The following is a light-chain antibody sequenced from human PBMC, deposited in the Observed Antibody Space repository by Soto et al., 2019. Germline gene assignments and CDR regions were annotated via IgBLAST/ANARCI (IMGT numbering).Light chain of an antibody. CDR1: QSVSSSI. Sequence: ESVLTQSPGTLSLSPGERATLSCRASQSVSSSILAWYQQKPGQAPRLLVYGASRRATGIPDRFSGSGSGTEFTLTNSRLEPEDFAVYYCQQFGRSFYTFGQGTKLEIK. CDR2: GAS. J-gene: IGKJ2*01. CDR3: QQFGRSFYT. V-gene: IGKV3-20*01.